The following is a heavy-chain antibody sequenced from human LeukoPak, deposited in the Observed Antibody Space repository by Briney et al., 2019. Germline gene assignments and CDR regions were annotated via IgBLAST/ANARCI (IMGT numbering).Heavy chain of an antibody. V-gene: IGHV3-11*01. Sequence: PGGSLRLSCAASGFTFSDYYMSWIRQAPGKGLEWVSYISSSGSTIYYADSVKGRFTISRDNSKSTLYLQMNSLRAEDTAVYYCAKTVRWGSSSPGYFDYWGQGTLVTVSS. CDR1: GFTFSDYY. CDR2: ISSSGSTI. CDR3: AKTVRWGSSSPGYFDY. J-gene: IGHJ4*02. D-gene: IGHD2-2*01.